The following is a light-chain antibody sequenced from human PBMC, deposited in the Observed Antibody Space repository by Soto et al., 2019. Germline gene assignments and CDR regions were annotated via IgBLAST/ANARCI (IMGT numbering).Light chain of an antibody. CDR3: LQANRVPLS. V-gene: IGKV1-12*01. CDR1: QGISTN. J-gene: IGKJ5*01. CDR2: AAS. Sequence: DVPMTQSPSSVSASVGDRVTITCRASQGISTNLAWHQQKPGKAPKLLIYAASSLQSGVPPRFSGSGSGTDFTLTISSLQPEDFAIYYCLQANRVPLSFGQGTRLEI.